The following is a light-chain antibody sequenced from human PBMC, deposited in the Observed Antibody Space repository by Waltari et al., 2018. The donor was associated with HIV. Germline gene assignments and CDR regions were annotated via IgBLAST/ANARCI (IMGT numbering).Light chain of an antibody. CDR3: CSYAGSSNWV. Sequence: QSALTQPASVSGSPEQSITISCTGNRSDVGSYNLVSWYQQHPGKAPKLMIYEGIDRPSGVSNRFSGSKSGNTASLTISGLQAEDEADYYCCSYAGSSNWVFGGGTKVTVL. CDR1: RSDVGSYNL. J-gene: IGLJ3*02. CDR2: EGI. V-gene: IGLV2-23*01.